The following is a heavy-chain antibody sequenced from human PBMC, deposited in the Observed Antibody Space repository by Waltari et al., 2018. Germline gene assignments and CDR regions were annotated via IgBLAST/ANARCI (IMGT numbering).Heavy chain of an antibody. CDR2: INHSGST. Sequence: QVQLQQWGAGLLKPSATLSLTCAVYGGSFSGYYWSWIRQPPGKGLEWIGEINHSGSTNYNPSLKSRVTISVDTSKNQFSLKLSSVTAADTAVYYCARGGLRRTRGYFQHWGQGTLVTVSS. V-gene: IGHV4-34*01. CDR3: ARGGLRRTRGYFQH. CDR1: GGSFSGYY. D-gene: IGHD5-12*01. J-gene: IGHJ1*01.